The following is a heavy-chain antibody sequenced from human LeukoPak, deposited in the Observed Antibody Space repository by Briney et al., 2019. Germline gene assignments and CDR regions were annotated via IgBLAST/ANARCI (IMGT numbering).Heavy chain of an antibody. CDR2: ISASGADT. D-gene: IGHD3-16*01. Sequence: GGSLRLSCVASGFTFDSYAMSWVRQAPGKGLEWVSGISASGADTYYADSVKGRFTISRDNSKNMLYLQMNSLRADDTAAYYCARRQVGYTFGSPDCWGQGTLVTVSS. CDR3: ARRQVGYTFGSPDC. CDR1: GFTFDSYA. V-gene: IGHV3-23*01. J-gene: IGHJ4*02.